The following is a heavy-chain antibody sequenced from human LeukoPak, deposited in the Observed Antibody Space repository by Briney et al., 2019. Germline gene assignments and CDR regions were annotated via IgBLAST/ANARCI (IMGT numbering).Heavy chain of an antibody. CDR3: ARVSPTTNKLAY. J-gene: IGHJ4*02. D-gene: IGHD5-12*01. Sequence: ASVKVSCKASGYTFTSYAMHWVRQAPGQMLEWMGWINAGNGNTKYSQKFQGRVTITRDTSASTAYMELSSLRSEDTAVYYCARVSPTTNKLAYWGQGTLVTVSS. V-gene: IGHV1-3*01. CDR2: INAGNGNT. CDR1: GYTFTSYA.